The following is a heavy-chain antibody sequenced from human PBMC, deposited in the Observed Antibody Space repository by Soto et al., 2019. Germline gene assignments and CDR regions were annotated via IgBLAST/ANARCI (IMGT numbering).Heavy chain of an antibody. Sequence: QLQLQESGPGLVKPSETLSLNCTVSGGSFSRGNYYWGWIRQTPGKGPEWIANIYYNGGTYYNPSLKSLVTISLDTSKNLLSLKLSSVTAADTAVYYCAGLYSGYEIWYFDLWGRGTLVTVSS. CDR2: IYYNGGT. CDR1: GGSFSRGNYY. D-gene: IGHD5-12*01. J-gene: IGHJ2*01. CDR3: AGLYSGYEIWYFDL. V-gene: IGHV4-39*01.